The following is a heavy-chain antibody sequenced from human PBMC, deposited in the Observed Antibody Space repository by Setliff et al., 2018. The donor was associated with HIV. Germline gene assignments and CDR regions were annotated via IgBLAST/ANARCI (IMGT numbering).Heavy chain of an antibody. CDR3: ARTAYYRDSSGYYSVAFDM. J-gene: IGHJ3*02. CDR1: GFTFSDYD. Sequence: GGSLRLSCEASGFTFSDYDFHWVRQAAGKGLEWVSAIGTGGDTYYLDSVKGRFTISREDPRNSGYLQMNSLRDDDTAVYFCARTAYYRDSSGYYSVAFDMWGPGTMVTVSS. CDR2: IGTGGDT. D-gene: IGHD3-22*01. V-gene: IGHV3-13*01.